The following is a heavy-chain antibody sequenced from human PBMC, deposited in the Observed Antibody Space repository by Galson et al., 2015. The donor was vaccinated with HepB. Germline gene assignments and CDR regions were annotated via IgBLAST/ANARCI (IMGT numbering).Heavy chain of an antibody. CDR3: ARFRDDYVDTAMGGGNHEFDY. CDR1: GGSISSYY. CDR2: IYYSGST. J-gene: IGHJ4*02. Sequence: ETLSLTCTVSGGSISSYYWSWIRQPPGKGLEWIGYIYYSGSTNYNPSLKSRVTISVDTSKNQFSLKLSSVTAADTAVYYCARFRDDYVDTAMGGGNHEFDYWGQGTLVTVSS. D-gene: IGHD5-18*01. V-gene: IGHV4-59*01.